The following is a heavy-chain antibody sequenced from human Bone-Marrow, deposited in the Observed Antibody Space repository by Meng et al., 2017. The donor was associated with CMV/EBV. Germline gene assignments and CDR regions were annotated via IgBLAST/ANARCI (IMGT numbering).Heavy chain of an antibody. CDR3: ARDFVSGPPDYLDH. D-gene: IGHD5/OR15-5a*01. V-gene: IGHV3-30*04. CDR2: IGHDAIHK. CDR1: GFTFRTYT. Sequence: AASGFTFRTYTMHWVRQAPGKGLEWVAVIGHDAIHKYYAGSVKDRFTISRDDAENTLYLQMNNLRVEDTAVYYCARDFVSGPPDYLDHWGHGTLSPSPQ. J-gene: IGHJ4*01.